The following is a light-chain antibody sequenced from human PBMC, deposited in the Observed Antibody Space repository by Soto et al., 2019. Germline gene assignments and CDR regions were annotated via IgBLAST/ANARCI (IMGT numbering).Light chain of an antibody. CDR3: QQSYTSPTT. CDR2: GAS. V-gene: IGKV1-39*01. J-gene: IGKJ5*01. Sequence: DIQMTQSPSLLSASVGDSVTITCRASQSIGKHLNWYQQKPGKAPKFLIYGASTLQSGLPSRFTGSGSGTDFTLIVNSLQAEDFATYYCQQSYTSPTTFGQGTRLEIK. CDR1: QSIGKH.